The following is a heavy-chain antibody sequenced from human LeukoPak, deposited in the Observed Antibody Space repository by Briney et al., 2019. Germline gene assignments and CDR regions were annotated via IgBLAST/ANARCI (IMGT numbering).Heavy chain of an antibody. CDR2: INWNGGST. Sequence: GGSLRLSCAASGFTFDDYAMHWVRQAPGKGLEWVSGINWNGGSTGYADSVKGRFTISRDNAKNSLYLQMNSLRAEDTALYYCARGGPTYYDILTGYYYDDAFDIWGQGTMVTVSS. J-gene: IGHJ3*02. V-gene: IGHV3-20*04. D-gene: IGHD3-9*01. CDR3: ARGGPTYYDILTGYYYDDAFDI. CDR1: GFTFDDYA.